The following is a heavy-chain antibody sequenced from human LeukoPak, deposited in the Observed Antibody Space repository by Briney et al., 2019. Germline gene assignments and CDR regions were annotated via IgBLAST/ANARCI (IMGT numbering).Heavy chain of an antibody. D-gene: IGHD5-18*01. CDR2: IYYSGST. CDR3: ARENGYSYGYDDY. V-gene: IGHV4-30-4*08. J-gene: IGHJ4*02. CDR1: GGSISSGDYY. Sequence: SETLSLTCTVSGGSISSGDYYWSWIRQPPGKGLEWIGYIYYSGSTYYNPSLKSRVTISVDTSKNQFSLKLSSVTAADTAVYYCARENGYSYGYDDYWGQGTLVTVS.